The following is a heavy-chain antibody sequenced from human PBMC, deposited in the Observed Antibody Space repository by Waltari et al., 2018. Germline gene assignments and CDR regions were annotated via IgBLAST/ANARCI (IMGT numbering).Heavy chain of an antibody. Sequence: EVQLVESGGGLIQPGGSLRLSCAASGFTVSSNYMSWVRQAPGKGLEWVSVIYSGGSTYYADSVKGRFTISRDNSKNTLYLQMNSLRAEDTAVYYCASGSYYYGSGSYLAFDIWGQGTMDTVSS. CDR3: ASGSYYYGSGSYLAFDI. CDR1: GFTVSSNY. J-gene: IGHJ3*02. V-gene: IGHV3-53*01. D-gene: IGHD3-10*01. CDR2: IYSGGST.